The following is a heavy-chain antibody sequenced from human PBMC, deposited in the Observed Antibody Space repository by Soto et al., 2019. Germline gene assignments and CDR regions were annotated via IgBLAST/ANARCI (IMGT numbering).Heavy chain of an antibody. D-gene: IGHD3-9*01. J-gene: IGHJ4*02. Sequence: ASVKVSCKASGYTFTAYYIHWVRQAPGQGPEWMAWINPDTGATYSAPKFQGRVTVTSDTSINTSSMELSSLRSDDTAVYYCAREGFRLPWTFDLWGQGALVTVSS. CDR1: GYTFTAYY. CDR2: INPDTGAT. V-gene: IGHV1-2*02. CDR3: AREGFRLPWTFDL.